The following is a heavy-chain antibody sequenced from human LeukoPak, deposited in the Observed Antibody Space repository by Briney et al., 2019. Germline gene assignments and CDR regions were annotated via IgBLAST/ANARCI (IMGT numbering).Heavy chain of an antibody. Sequence: SETLSLTCTVSGGTISRYYWSWIRQPPGKGLEWIGYISYSGSTNYNPSLKSRVTISVDTSKNQFSLKLSSVTAADTAVYYCARSVGSGSYFDYWSQGTLVTVSS. CDR1: GGTISRYY. CDR3: ARSVGSGSYFDY. D-gene: IGHD3-22*01. CDR2: ISYSGST. V-gene: IGHV4-59*08. J-gene: IGHJ4*02.